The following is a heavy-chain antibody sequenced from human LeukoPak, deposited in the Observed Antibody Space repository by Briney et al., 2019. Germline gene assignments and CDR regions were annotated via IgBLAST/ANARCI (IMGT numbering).Heavy chain of an antibody. D-gene: IGHD3-22*01. J-gene: IGHJ4*02. CDR1: GGSISSYY. CDR3: AREGRDYYDSSGYYSSFDY. CDR2: IYYSGST. V-gene: IGHV4-59*01. Sequence: SETLSLTCTVPGGSISSYYWSWIRQPPGKGLEWIGYIYYSGSTNYNPSLKSRVTISVDTSKNQFSLKLSSVTAADTAVYYCAREGRDYYDSSGYYSSFDYWGQGALVTVSS.